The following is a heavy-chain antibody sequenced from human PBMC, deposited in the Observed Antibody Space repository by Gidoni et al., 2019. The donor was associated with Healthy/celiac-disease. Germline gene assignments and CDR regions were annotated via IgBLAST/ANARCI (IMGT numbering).Heavy chain of an antibody. D-gene: IGHD3-10*01. CDR3: ARYEFGPPGLKYGMDV. J-gene: IGHJ6*02. CDR2: IYYSGST. Sequence: QVQLQESGPGLVKPSQTLSLTCTVPGGSISSGGYYWSWIRQHPGKGLEWIGYIYYSGSTYYNPSLKSRVTISVDTSKNQFSLKLSSVTAADTAVYYCARYEFGPPGLKYGMDVWGQGTTVTVSS. CDR1: GGSISSGGYY. V-gene: IGHV4-31*03.